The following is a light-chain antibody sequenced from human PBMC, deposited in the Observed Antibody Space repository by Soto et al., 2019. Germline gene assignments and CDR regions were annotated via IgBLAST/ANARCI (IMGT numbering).Light chain of an antibody. J-gene: IGLJ1*01. CDR3: CSYAGSSTLDYV. CDR1: SSDVGSYNL. Sequence: QSALTQPASVSGSPGQSITISCTGTSSDVGSYNLVSWYQQHPGKAPKLMIYEVSKRPSGVSNRLSGSKSGNTASLTISGLQAEDEADYYCCSYAGSSTLDYVFGTGTKVTVL. V-gene: IGLV2-23*02. CDR2: EVS.